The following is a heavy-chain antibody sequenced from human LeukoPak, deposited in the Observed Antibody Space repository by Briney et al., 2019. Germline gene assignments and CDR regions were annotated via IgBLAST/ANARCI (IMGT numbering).Heavy chain of an antibody. D-gene: IGHD6-19*01. CDR3: AREVFGYSSGWSDFDY. J-gene: IGHJ4*02. CDR1: GGSISSYY. CDR2: IYYSGST. Sequence: SETLSLTCTASGGSISSYYWSWIRQPPGKGLEWIGYIYYSGSTNYNPSLKSRVTMSVDTSKNQFSLKLSSVTAADTAVYYCAREVFGYSSGWSDFDYWGQGTLVTVSS. V-gene: IGHV4-59*12.